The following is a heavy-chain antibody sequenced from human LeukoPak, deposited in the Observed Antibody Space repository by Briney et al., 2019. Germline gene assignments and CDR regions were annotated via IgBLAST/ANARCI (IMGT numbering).Heavy chain of an antibody. CDR2: ISAYNGNT. V-gene: IGHV1-18*01. CDR1: GYTFTNYG. J-gene: IGHJ4*02. D-gene: IGHD6-13*01. Sequence: ASVKVSCKASGYTFTNYGISWVRQAPGQGLEWMGWISAYNGNTNYAQKLQGRVTMTTDTSTSTAYMELRSLRSDDTAVYYCARPLYSSSSMGFDYWGQGTLVTVSS. CDR3: ARPLYSSSSMGFDY.